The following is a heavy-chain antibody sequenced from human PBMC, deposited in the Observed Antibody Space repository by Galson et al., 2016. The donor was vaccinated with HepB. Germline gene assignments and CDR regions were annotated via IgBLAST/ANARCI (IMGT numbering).Heavy chain of an antibody. CDR1: GGSINSNDYY. J-gene: IGHJ3*02. CDR2: ISHSGNT. D-gene: IGHD2-8*01. CDR3: ARIYIYHFGINGYWVAFDM. Sequence: TLSLTCTVSGGSINSNDYYWSWIRQHSGKGLEWIGYISHSGNTYYNPSLRSRVSMSVDTSKNQFSLKLKSVTAAETAMYFCARIYIYHFGINGYWVAFDMWGQETMVIVS. V-gene: IGHV4-31*03.